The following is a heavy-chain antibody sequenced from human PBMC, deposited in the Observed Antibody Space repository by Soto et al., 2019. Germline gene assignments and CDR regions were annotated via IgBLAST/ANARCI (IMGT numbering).Heavy chain of an antibody. D-gene: IGHD6-19*01. V-gene: IGHV3-9*01. Sequence: VQLVESGGGLVQPGRSLRLSCAASGFTFDDYAMHWVRQAPGKGLEWVSGISWNSGSIGYADSVKGRFTISRDNAKNSLYLQMNSLRAEDTALYYCAKGAVAGTPPLLDYWGQGTLVTVSS. CDR1: GFTFDDYA. CDR2: ISWNSGSI. J-gene: IGHJ4*02. CDR3: AKGAVAGTPPLLDY.